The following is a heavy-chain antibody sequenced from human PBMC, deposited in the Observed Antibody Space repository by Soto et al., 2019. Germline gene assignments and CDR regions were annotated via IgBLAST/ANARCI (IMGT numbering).Heavy chain of an antibody. V-gene: IGHV3-33*01. D-gene: IGHD2-2*01. CDR1: GFTFSSYG. J-gene: IGHJ3*02. CDR2: IWYDGSNK. CDR3: ARALAMTGAFDI. Sequence: GGSLRLSCAASGFTFSSYGMHWVRQAPGKGLEWVAVIWYDGSNKYYADSVKGRFTISRDNSKNTLYLQMNSLRAEDTAVYYCARALAMTGAFDIWGQGTMVTVSS.